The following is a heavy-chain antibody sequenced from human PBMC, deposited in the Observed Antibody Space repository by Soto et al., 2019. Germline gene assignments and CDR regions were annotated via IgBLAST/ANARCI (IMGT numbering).Heavy chain of an antibody. CDR1: GYKFTTFW. CDR3: ARPASGGSRDAFDV. D-gene: IGHD2-15*01. J-gene: IGHJ3*01. Sequence: PGESLKISCKASGYKFTTFWLNWVRQTPGKGLEWLGRIDPTDSFTNYSPPFEGHVTISVDRSISTAYLQWNSLQASGTAIYYCARPASGGSRDAFDVWGQGTTVTV. V-gene: IGHV5-10-1*01. CDR2: IDPTDSFT.